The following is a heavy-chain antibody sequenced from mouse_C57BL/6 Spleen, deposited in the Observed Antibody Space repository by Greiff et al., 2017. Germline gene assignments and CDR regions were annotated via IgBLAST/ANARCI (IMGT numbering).Heavy chain of an antibody. CDR1: GYTFTSYW. CDR3: AILYDYDGAGGY. CDR2: IYPGSGST. Sequence: QVQLQQPGAELVKPGASVKMSCKASGYTFTSYWITWVKQRPGQGLEWIGDIYPGSGSTNYNEKFKSKATLTVDTSSSTAYMQLSSLTSEDSAVYYCAILYDYDGAGGYWCQGTTLTVSS. V-gene: IGHV1-55*01. D-gene: IGHD2-4*01. J-gene: IGHJ2*01.